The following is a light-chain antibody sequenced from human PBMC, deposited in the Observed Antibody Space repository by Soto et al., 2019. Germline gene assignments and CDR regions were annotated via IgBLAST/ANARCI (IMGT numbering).Light chain of an antibody. Sequence: QSVGAYPPSESHSPGHSVTISCTGTNSDVGAYNYVSWYQQHPGKAPKLMISEVSKRPSGVPDRFSGSKSGNTASLTVSGLQAEDEADYSCCSFAGSDSYVFGTGTKGTAL. CDR2: EVS. V-gene: IGLV2-8*01. J-gene: IGLJ1*01. CDR1: NSDVGAYNY. CDR3: CSFAGSDSYV.